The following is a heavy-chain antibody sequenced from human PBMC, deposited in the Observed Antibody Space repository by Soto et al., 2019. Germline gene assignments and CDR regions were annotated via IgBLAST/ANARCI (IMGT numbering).Heavy chain of an antibody. Sequence: QVQLQESGPGLVKPSQTLSLTCTVSGGSISSGDYYWSWIRQPPGKGMEWIGYIYYSGSTYYNPSPKSRVTISVDTPKNQFYLELSSVTAEATAVYYCARVVRKDGDHSFGYWGPGTPVTVSS. CDR1: GGSISSGDYY. CDR3: ARVVRKDGDHSFGY. D-gene: IGHD4-17*01. V-gene: IGHV4-30-4*01. J-gene: IGHJ4*02. CDR2: IYYSGST.